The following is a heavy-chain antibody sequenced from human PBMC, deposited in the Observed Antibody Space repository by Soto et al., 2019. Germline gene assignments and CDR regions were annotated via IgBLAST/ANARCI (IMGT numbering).Heavy chain of an antibody. CDR3: ARGTTVTPTHFDY. Sequence: QVQLQESGPGLVKPSETLSLTCTVSGGSISSYFWSWIRPPAGKGLAWIGRIYTSGSTNYNPSLKSSFTKSVDTSKNQFALKLSFVTAADTAVYYCARGTTVTPTHFDYWGQGTLVTVSS. CDR1: GGSISSYF. V-gene: IGHV4-4*07. CDR2: IYTSGST. D-gene: IGHD4-17*01. J-gene: IGHJ4*02.